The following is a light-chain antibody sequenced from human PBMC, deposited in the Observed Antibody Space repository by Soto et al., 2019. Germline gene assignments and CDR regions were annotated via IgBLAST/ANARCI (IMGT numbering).Light chain of an antibody. CDR2: GAS. CDR3: QQYGSSPPYT. V-gene: IGKV3-20*01. J-gene: IGKJ2*01. Sequence: EIVLTQSPGTLSLSPGERATLACRASQSVSSRYLAWYQQKPGQAPRLLIYGASSRATGIPDRFSGSGSGTDFTLTISRLEPEDFAVYLCQQYGSSPPYTFGQGTKLEIK. CDR1: QSVSSRY.